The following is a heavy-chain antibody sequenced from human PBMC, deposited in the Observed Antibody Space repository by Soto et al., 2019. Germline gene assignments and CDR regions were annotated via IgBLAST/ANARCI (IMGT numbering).Heavy chain of an antibody. CDR3: ARVPITIFGVVESWFDP. CDR2: IYSGGST. D-gene: IGHD3-3*01. Sequence: PGGSLRLSCAASGFTVSSNYMSWVRQAPGKGLEWVSVIYSGGSTHYADSVKGRFTISRDISKNTLYLQMNSLRAEDTAVYYCARVPITIFGVVESWFDPWGQGILVTVSS. CDR1: GFTVSSNY. J-gene: IGHJ5*02. V-gene: IGHV3-66*01.